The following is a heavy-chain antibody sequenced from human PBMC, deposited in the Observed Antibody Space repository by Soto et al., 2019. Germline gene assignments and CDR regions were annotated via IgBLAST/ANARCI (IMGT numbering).Heavy chain of an antibody. Sequence: EVQLLESGGGLVQPGGSLRLSCAASGFTFSSYAMSWVRQAPGKGLEWVSAISGGGGSTHYADSVKGRFTISRDNSKNTRYLQMNSLRAEDTAVYYCAKDRDYGSDFDYWGQGTLVTVSS. D-gene: IGHD4-17*01. CDR1: GFTFSSYA. J-gene: IGHJ4*02. CDR3: AKDRDYGSDFDY. V-gene: IGHV3-23*01. CDR2: ISGGGGST.